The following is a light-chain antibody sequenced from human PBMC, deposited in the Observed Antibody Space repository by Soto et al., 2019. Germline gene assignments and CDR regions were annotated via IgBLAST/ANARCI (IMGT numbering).Light chain of an antibody. CDR3: HQLNSYPLYT. J-gene: IGKJ2*01. Sequence: DIQLTQSPSFLSASVGDRVTITCRASQGISSYLAWYQQKPGKAPKLLIYAASTLQSGVPSRFSGSGSGTEFTLTISSLQPEDFATYYCHQLNSYPLYTFGQGTKLEIK. CDR1: QGISSY. CDR2: AAS. V-gene: IGKV1-9*01.